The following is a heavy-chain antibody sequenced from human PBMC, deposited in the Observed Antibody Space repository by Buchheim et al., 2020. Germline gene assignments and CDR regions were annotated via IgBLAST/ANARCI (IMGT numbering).Heavy chain of an antibody. CDR2: VSGSGGST. CDR3: AKDSGYNYTGLDV. J-gene: IGHJ6*02. Sequence: QLLESGGGLVQPGTSLRLSCEASGFPFSSYAMSWVRQAPGKGLEWVAAVSGSGGSTFYAHSVKGRFTISRDNSKNTFSLQMDSLRADDTAVYYCAKDSGYNYTGLDVWGQGTT. CDR1: GFPFSSYA. V-gene: IGHV3-23*01.